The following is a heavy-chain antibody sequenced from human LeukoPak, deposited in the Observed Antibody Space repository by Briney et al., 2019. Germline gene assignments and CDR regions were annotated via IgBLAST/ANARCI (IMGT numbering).Heavy chain of an antibody. V-gene: IGHV3-23*01. CDR2: ISGNGGRT. CDR3: AKAHSISWPYAFDS. CDR1: GFTFSNYA. Sequence: GGSLRLSCAASGFTFSNYAMAWVRQGPGKRLEWVSAISGNGGRTYSADSVQGRFTISRDNSKNTVYLQMDNLRAEDSAMYYCAKAHSISWPYAFDSWGQGTLVTVSS. D-gene: IGHD6-13*01. J-gene: IGHJ4*02.